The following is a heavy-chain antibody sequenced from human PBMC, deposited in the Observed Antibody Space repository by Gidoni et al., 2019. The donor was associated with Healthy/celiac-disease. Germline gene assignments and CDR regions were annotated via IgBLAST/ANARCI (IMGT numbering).Heavy chain of an antibody. Sequence: GLEWVAVIWYDGSNKYYADSVKGRFTISRDNSKNTLYLQMNSLRAEDTSVYYCARDNRIISFDYWGQGTLVTVSS. CDR2: IWYDGSNK. D-gene: IGHD3-16*01. V-gene: IGHV3-33*01. J-gene: IGHJ4*02. CDR3: ARDNRIISFDY.